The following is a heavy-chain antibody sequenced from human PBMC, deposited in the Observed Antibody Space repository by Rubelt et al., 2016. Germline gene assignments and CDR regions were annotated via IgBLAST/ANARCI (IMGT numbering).Heavy chain of an antibody. V-gene: IGHV3-7*05. CDR1: GFLFSSHW. CDR3: ARGGAYYYDSTYYYYGMDV. J-gene: IGHJ6*02. Sequence: ASGFLFSSHWMSWVRQAPGKGLEWVANINQDGGERYYVDSVKGRFTISRDNSKNTLYLQMNSLRAEDTAVYYCARGGAYYYDSTYYYYGMDVWGQGTTVTVSS. D-gene: IGHD3-22*01. CDR2: INQDGGER.